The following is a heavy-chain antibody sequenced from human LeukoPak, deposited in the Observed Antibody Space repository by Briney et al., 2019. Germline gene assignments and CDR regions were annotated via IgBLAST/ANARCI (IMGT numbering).Heavy chain of an antibody. Sequence: GSLTLSCEASGFTFSGNWMSWVRPAPGKGLEWVASINPDGSQKFYVASVKGRFTISRDNTKSSLYLQMNSLGAEDTAMYYCAKLLGTATTYDSWGQGTRVTVSS. CDR2: INPDGSQK. CDR3: AKLLGTATTYDS. D-gene: IGHD5-24*01. J-gene: IGHJ4*02. CDR1: GFTFSGNW. V-gene: IGHV3-7*01.